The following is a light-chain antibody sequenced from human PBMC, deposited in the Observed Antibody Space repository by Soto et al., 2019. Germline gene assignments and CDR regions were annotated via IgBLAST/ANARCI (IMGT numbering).Light chain of an antibody. CDR2: WAS. CDR1: QSVLDRSNNKNY. V-gene: IGKV4-1*01. Sequence: DIVMTQSPDSLAVCLGERATINCKSSQSVLDRSNNKNYLTWYQQKPGEPPKPLIYWASTREFGVPDRFSGSGSGTDFTLTISSLQAEDVALYYCQQYYAFPRTFGQGTKVEIK. CDR3: QQYYAFPRT. J-gene: IGKJ1*01.